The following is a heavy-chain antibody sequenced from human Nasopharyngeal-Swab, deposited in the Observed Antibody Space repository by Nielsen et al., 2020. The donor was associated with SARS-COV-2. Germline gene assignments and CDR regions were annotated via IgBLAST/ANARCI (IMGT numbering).Heavy chain of an antibody. V-gene: IGHV4-59*01. J-gene: IGHJ4*02. CDR3: ARVFKESSFSSSSGPFDY. D-gene: IGHD6-6*01. CDR2: IYYSGST. CDR1: GGSISSYY. Sequence: SETLSLTCTVSGGSISSYYWSWLRQPPGKGLEWIGYIYYSGSTNYNPSLKSRVTISVDTSKNQFSLKLSSVTAADTAVYYCARVFKESSFSSSSGPFDYWGQGTLVTVSS.